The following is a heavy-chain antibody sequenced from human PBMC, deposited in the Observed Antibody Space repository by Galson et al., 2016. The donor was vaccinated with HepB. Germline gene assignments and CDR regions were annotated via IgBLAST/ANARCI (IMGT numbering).Heavy chain of an antibody. CDR2: VTWNSGST. D-gene: IGHD3-10*01. CDR3: EKDVDTGFGGVFDS. V-gene: IGHV3-9*01. J-gene: IGHJ4*02. CDR1: GFAFDDYA. Sequence: SLRLSCAVSGFAFDDYAVHWVRQAPGKGLGWVSGVTWNSGSTGYAASVKGRFTISRDNAKNSLYLQMNSLRPEDTALYYCEKDVDTGFGGVFDSWGQGTLVTVSS.